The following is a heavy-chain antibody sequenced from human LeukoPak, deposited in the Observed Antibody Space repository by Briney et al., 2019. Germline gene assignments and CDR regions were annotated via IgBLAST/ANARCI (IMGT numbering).Heavy chain of an antibody. D-gene: IGHD3-16*02. CDR2: ISAYNGNT. CDR1: GYTFTSYG. J-gene: IGHJ1*01. V-gene: IGHV1-18*04. CDR3: AREAGDYVWGSYRYGAEYFQH. Sequence: ASAKVSCKASGYTFTSYGISWVRQAPGQGLEWMGWISAYNGNTNYAQKLQGRVTMTTDTSTSTAYMELRSLRSDDTAVYYCAREAGDYVWGSYRYGAEYFQHWGQGTLVTVSS.